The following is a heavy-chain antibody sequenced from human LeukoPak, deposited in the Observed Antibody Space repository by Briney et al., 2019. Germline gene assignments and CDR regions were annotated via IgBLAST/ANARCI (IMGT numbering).Heavy chain of an antibody. Sequence: ASVKVSCKASGYTFTSYDINWVRQATGQGLEWMGIINPSGGSTSYAQKFQGRVTMTRDTSTSTVYMELSSLRSEDTAVYYCARDWMGGFVYWGQGTLVTVSS. J-gene: IGHJ4*02. D-gene: IGHD3-16*01. CDR1: GYTFTSYD. CDR2: INPSGGST. CDR3: ARDWMGGFVY. V-gene: IGHV1-46*01.